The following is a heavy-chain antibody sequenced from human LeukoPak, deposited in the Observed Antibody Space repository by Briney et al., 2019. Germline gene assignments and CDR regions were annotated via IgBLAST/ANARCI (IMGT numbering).Heavy chain of an antibody. V-gene: IGHV4-34*01. CDR1: GGSFSGYY. D-gene: IGHD2-21*02. CDR3: ARHRATAMAFDI. CDR2: INHSGST. Sequence: SETLSLTCAVYGGSFSGYYWSWIRQPPGKGLEWIGEINHSGSTNYNPSLKSRVTISVDTSKNQFSLKLSSVTAADTAVYYCARHRATAMAFDIWGQGTMVTVSS. J-gene: IGHJ3*02.